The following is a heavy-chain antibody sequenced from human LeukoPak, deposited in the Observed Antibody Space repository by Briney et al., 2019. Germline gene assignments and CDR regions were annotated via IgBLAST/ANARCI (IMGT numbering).Heavy chain of an antibody. Sequence: PGGSLRLSCEATGVTFNNYGMHWVRQAPGKGLEWLAFIRYDGSNKYYADPVKGRFTISRDNAKNSLYLQMNSLRAEDTAVYYCARVTRGSGSPSEFDYWGQGTLVTVSS. CDR3: ARVTRGSGSPSEFDY. J-gene: IGHJ4*02. CDR1: GVTFNNYG. CDR2: IRYDGSNK. D-gene: IGHD3-10*01. V-gene: IGHV3-30*02.